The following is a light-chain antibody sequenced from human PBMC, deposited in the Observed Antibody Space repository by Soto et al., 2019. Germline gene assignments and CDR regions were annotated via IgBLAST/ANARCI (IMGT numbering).Light chain of an antibody. CDR1: SSDVGGYNY. Sequence: QSVLTQPASVSGSPGQSITTSCTGTSSDVGGYNYVSWYQQHPGKAPKLIIYDVNNRPLGVSNRFSGSKSGNTASLTISGLQAEDEADYYCGSYTRGNTVVFGGGTKLTVL. J-gene: IGLJ2*01. CDR3: GSYTRGNTVV. V-gene: IGLV2-14*01. CDR2: DVN.